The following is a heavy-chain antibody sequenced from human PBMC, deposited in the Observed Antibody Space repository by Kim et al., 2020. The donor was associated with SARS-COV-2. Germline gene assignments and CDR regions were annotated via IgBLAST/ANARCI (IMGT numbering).Heavy chain of an antibody. Sequence: GGSLRLSCAASGFTFSDYYMSWIRQAPGKGLEWVSYISSSGSTIYYADSVKGRFTISRDNAKNSLYLQMNSLRAEDTAVYYCARDGDWSGSYQARGYFDYWGQGTLVTVSS. CDR1: GFTFSDYY. CDR2: ISSSGSTI. CDR3: ARDGDWSGSYQARGYFDY. D-gene: IGHD1-26*01. J-gene: IGHJ4*02. V-gene: IGHV3-11*01.